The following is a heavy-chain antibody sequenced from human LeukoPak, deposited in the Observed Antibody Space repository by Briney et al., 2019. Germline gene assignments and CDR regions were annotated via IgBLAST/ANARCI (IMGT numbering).Heavy chain of an antibody. CDR1: GYTLTELS. J-gene: IGHJ4*02. CDR2: FDPEDGET. D-gene: IGHD3-16*02. V-gene: IGHV1-24*01. Sequence: ASVKVSCKVSGYTLTELSMHWVRQAPGKGLEWMGGFDPEDGETIYAQKFQGRVTMTEDTSTDTAYMELSSLRSEDTAVYYCATDLLTFGGFFADYWAQEPLPTLSS. CDR3: ATDLLTFGGFFADY.